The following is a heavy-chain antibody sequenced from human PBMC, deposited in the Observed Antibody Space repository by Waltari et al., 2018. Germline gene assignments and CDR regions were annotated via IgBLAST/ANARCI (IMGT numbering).Heavy chain of an antibody. V-gene: IGHV4-34*01. CDR2: INPRGTT. CDR1: GGSFTFFY. J-gene: IGHJ5*02. D-gene: IGHD1-26*01. Sequence: QVQLQQWGAGLLKPSETLSLTCAVSGGSFTFFYWTWIRQPPGKGLEWIGEINPRGTTNYSPSLRSRVSIASDTSKNQFSLKLTSVTAADTAMYYCARADRGPRSGSSATPAWGPWGQGTLVTVSS. CDR3: ARADRGPRSGSSATPAWGP.